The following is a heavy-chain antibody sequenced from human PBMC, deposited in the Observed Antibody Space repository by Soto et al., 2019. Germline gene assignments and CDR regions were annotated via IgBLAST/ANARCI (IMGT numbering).Heavy chain of an antibody. D-gene: IGHD3-10*01. Sequence: EVQLVESGGGLVKPGGSLRLSCAASGFTFSNAWMNWVRQAPGKGLEWVGRIKRRTDGGTTVYAAPVKGSFTFSSDDSQITVYLQMNSLKTEDTAVYYCTSTSTLGSGSLPWGQGTLVTVSS. J-gene: IGHJ4*02. CDR1: GFTFSNAW. CDR3: TSTSTLGSGSLP. V-gene: IGHV3-15*07. CDR2: IKRRTDGGTT.